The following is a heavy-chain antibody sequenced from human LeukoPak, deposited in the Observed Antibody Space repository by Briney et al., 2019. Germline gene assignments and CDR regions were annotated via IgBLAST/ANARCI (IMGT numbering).Heavy chain of an antibody. V-gene: IGHV1-2*06. CDR3: ARDWYFYDSSGYYFFDY. D-gene: IGHD3-22*01. Sequence: ASVKVSCXASGYTFTGYYIHWVRQAPGQGLEWMGRINPNSGGTNYAQKFQGRVTMTRDTSISTAYMELSRLRSDDTAVYYCARDWYFYDSSGYYFFDYWGQGTLVTVSS. CDR2: INPNSGGT. CDR1: GYTFTGYY. J-gene: IGHJ4*02.